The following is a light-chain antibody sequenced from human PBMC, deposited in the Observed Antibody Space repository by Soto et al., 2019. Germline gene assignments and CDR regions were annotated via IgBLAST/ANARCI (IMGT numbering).Light chain of an antibody. Sequence: EILMTQSPATLSVSPGERATLSCRANQSVSHNLAWYQQKPGQAPRLLFYGASIRAIGIPARFSGSGSGTEFTLTISSLQSEDFAIYYCQQSNNWPYTFGQGTKLEIK. CDR3: QQSNNWPYT. V-gene: IGKV3-15*01. CDR2: GAS. J-gene: IGKJ2*01. CDR1: QSVSHN.